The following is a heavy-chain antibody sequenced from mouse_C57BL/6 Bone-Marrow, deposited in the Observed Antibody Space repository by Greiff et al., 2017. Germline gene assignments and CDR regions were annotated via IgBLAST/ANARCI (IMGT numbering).Heavy chain of an antibody. CDR2: INPSSGYT. Sequence: QVQLQQSGAELAKPGASVKLSCKASGYTFTSYWMHWVKQRPGQGLEWIGYINPSSGYTKYNQKFKDKATLTAAKSSSTAYMQLSSLTYEDSAVYYCAREATVVAPFDYWGQGTTLTVSS. CDR3: AREATVVAPFDY. V-gene: IGHV1-7*01. J-gene: IGHJ2*01. CDR1: GYTFTSYW. D-gene: IGHD1-1*01.